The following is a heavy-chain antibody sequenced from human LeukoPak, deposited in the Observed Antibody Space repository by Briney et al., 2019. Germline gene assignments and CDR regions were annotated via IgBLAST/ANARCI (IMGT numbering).Heavy chain of an antibody. Sequence: GGSLRLSCAASGFTFSSYWMSWVRQAPGKGLEWVANIKQDGSEKYNVDSVKGRFIISRDNAKNSLYLQINSLTTEDTAVYYCARGSRPNYFDTMNIWGQGTMVTVSS. D-gene: IGHD3-22*01. CDR3: ARGSRPNYFDTMNI. CDR2: IKQDGSEK. J-gene: IGHJ3*02. V-gene: IGHV3-7*01. CDR1: GFTFSSYW.